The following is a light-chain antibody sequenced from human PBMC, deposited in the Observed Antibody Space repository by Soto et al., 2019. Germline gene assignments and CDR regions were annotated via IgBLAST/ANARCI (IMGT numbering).Light chain of an antibody. J-gene: IGKJ1*01. V-gene: IGKV3-20*01. Sequence: VLTQSPGTLSLSPGESATLSCRASRGVPSSYLAWYQQKPGQAPRLLIYGASSRATGIPDRFSGSGSGTDCTLSISRLEPEDFAVYYCQQYGTSPWTFGQGTKVESK. CDR2: GAS. CDR1: RGVPSSY. CDR3: QQYGTSPWT.